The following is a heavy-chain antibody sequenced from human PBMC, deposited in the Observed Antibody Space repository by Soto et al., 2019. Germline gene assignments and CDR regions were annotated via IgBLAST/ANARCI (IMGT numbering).Heavy chain of an antibody. CDR1: GESFRGYF. Sequence: SDTLSLTCAVSGESFRGYFWSWIRRPPGRGLVWGVEIDHRGSSNYNRSLKSRVAISVDKSKNHFSLRFAAVTAAETSVYYCASGGIAAATNYFAXWGQVTLVTVSX. CDR3: ASGGIAAATNYFAX. V-gene: IGHV4-34*01. D-gene: IGHD6-13*01. CDR2: IDHRGSS. J-gene: IGHJ5*02.